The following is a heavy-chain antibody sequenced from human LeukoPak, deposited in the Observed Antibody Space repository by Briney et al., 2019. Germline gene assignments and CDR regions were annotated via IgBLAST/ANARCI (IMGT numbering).Heavy chain of an antibody. V-gene: IGHV4-59*01. CDR1: GGSISSYY. CDR3: ARELDDAFDI. J-gene: IGHJ3*02. Sequence: SETLSLTCTVSGGSISSYYWSWIRQPPGKGLEWIGYIYYSGSTNYNPPLKSRVTISVDTSKNQFSLKLSSVTAADTAVYYCARELDDAFDIWGQGTMVTVSS. D-gene: IGHD1-1*01. CDR2: IYYSGST.